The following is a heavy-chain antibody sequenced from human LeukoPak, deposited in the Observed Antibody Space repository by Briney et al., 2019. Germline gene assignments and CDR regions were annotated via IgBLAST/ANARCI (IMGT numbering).Heavy chain of an antibody. CDR1: GFTFSDYT. D-gene: IGHD3-3*01. J-gene: IGHJ4*02. CDR2: IHTSSDYV. V-gene: IGHV3-21*01. CDR3: TRKSAPFDL. Sequence: GGSLRLSCAASGFTFSDYTMNWVRQTPGLAPEWVSSIHTSSDYVYYADSVKGRFISSRDNAKNSLYLQMNSLRVEDTGVYYCTRKSAPFDLWGQGILVTVS.